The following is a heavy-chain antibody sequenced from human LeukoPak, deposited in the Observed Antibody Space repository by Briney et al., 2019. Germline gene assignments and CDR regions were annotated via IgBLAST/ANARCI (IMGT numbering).Heavy chain of an antibody. D-gene: IGHD2-2*02. Sequence: VSVKVSCKASGYTFTSYYMHWVRQAPGQGLEWMGIINPSGGSTSYAQKFQGRVTMTRDTSTSTVYMELSSLRSEDTAVYYCARESMAATAIYSFDYWGQGTLVTVSS. CDR3: ARESMAATAIYSFDY. V-gene: IGHV1-46*01. CDR2: INPSGGST. CDR1: GYTFTSYY. J-gene: IGHJ4*02.